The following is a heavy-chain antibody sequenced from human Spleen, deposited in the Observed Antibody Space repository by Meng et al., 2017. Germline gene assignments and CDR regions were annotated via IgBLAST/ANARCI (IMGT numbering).Heavy chain of an antibody. Sequence: QVQVQQWGAGLLKPSETLSLTCAFYGVSFSAYDRSWIRQPPGKGLEWLGQIKHSGSTNDNPSLKSRVTISIDTSRNQLSLKLSSVTAADTAVYYCRLAYCMGDCVDYWGQGTLVTVSS. D-gene: IGHD2-21*01. V-gene: IGHV4-34*01. CDR2: IKHSGST. CDR3: RLAYCMGDCVDY. CDR1: GVSFSAYD. J-gene: IGHJ4*02.